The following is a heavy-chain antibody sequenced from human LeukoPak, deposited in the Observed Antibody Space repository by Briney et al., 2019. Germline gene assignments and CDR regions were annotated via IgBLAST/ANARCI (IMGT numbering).Heavy chain of an antibody. CDR2: ISSNGGST. Sequence: GGSLRLSCAASGFTFSSDAMHWVRQAPGKGLEYVSAISSNGGSTYYANSVKGRFTISRDNSKDTLYLHMGSLRADDMAVYYCARAATNSDFWSGFFDYWGQGTLVTVSS. J-gene: IGHJ4*02. V-gene: IGHV3-64*01. CDR1: GFTFSSDA. CDR3: ARAATNSDFWSGFFDY. D-gene: IGHD3-3*01.